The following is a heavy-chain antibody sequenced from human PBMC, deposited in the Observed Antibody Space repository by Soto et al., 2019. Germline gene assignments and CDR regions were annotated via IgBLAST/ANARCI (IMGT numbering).Heavy chain of an antibody. CDR3: ARDPKTMVRGVMDAFDI. J-gene: IGHJ3*02. V-gene: IGHV1-69*06. CDR1: GGTFSSYA. D-gene: IGHD3-10*01. CDR2: IIPIFGTA. Sequence: QVQLVQSGAEVKKPGSSVKVSCKASGGTFSSYAINWVRQAPGQGLEWMGGIIPIFGTANYAQKFQGRVTITADKSTSTAYMELSSLRSEDTAVYYCARDPKTMVRGVMDAFDIWGQGTMVTVSS.